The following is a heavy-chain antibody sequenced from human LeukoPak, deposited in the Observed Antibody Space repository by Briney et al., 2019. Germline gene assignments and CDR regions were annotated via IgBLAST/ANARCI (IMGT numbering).Heavy chain of an antibody. D-gene: IGHD4-17*01. Sequence: GGSLRLSCAASGFIFSDFYMSWIRQAPGKGLEWVSVIYSGGSTYYADSVKGRFTISRDNSKNTLYLQMNSLRAEDTAVYYCASDSGELYGDYEGSLFDYWGQGTLVTVSS. CDR1: GFIFSDFY. J-gene: IGHJ4*02. V-gene: IGHV3-53*01. CDR3: ASDSGELYGDYEGSLFDY. CDR2: IYSGGST.